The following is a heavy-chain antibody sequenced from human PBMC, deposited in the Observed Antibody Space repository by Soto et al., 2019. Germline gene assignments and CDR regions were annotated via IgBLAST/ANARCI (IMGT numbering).Heavy chain of an antibody. CDR1: GYTFTGYA. CDR2: INGGNGDT. J-gene: IGHJ4*02. D-gene: IGHD2-2*01. Sequence: SVKVSCKASGYTFTGYAIHWVRQAPGQRLEWMGWINGGNGDTKYSQKFQGRVTITRDTSASTAYMELTSLGSEDTAVYHCARGYCSSTSCQYYFDFWGQGTPVTVSS. CDR3: ARGYCSSTSCQYYFDF. V-gene: IGHV1-3*01.